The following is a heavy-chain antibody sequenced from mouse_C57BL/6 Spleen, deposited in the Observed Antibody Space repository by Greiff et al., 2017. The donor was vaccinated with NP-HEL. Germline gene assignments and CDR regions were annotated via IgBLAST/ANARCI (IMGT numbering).Heavy chain of an antibody. CDR1: GYTFTDYY. V-gene: IGHV1-19*01. CDR3: ARSDDYGFAY. D-gene: IGHD2-4*01. J-gene: IGHJ3*01. Sequence: VQLQQSGPVLVKPGASVKMSCKASGYTFTDYYMNWVKQSHGKSLEWIGVINPYNGGTSYNQKFKGKATLTVDKSSSTAYMELISLTSEDSAVYYCARSDDYGFAYWGQGTLVTVSA. CDR2: INPYNGGT.